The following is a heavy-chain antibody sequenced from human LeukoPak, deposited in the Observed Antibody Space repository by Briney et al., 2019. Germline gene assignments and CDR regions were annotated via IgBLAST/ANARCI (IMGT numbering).Heavy chain of an antibody. CDR1: GGTFSSYA. J-gene: IGHJ6*03. CDR3: ARGRDIVVVPYYYYYYMDV. CDR2: IIPIFGTA. Sequence: SVKVSCKASGGTFSSYAISWVRQAPGQGLEWMGGIIPIFGTANYAQKFQGRVTITADESKSTAYMELSSLRSEDKAVYYCARGRDIVVVPYYYYYYMDVWGKGTTVTVSS. V-gene: IGHV1-69*13. D-gene: IGHD2-2*01.